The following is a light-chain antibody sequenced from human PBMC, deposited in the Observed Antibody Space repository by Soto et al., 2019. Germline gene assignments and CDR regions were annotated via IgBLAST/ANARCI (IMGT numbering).Light chain of an antibody. Sequence: IQLTQSPGSLSASVLDMCAISCRASQGISSYLGWYQQKPGKAPNLLIYDASTLHSGVPSRFSGGGSGTDFTLTISSLQPEDFATYYCQQVNVYPSTFGGGTKVDIK. CDR2: DAS. CDR1: QGISSY. CDR3: QQVNVYPST. J-gene: IGKJ4*01. V-gene: IGKV1-9*01.